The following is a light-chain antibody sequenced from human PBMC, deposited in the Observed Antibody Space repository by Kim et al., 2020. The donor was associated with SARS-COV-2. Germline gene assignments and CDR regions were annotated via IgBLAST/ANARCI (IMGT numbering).Light chain of an antibody. CDR2: AAS. V-gene: IGKV1-39*01. CDR1: QSISSY. CDR3: QQSYSSPET. Sequence: ASVGDRVTITCRASQSISSYLNWYQQKPGKDPKLLIYAASSLQSGVPSRFSGSGSGTDFTLTISSLQPEDFATYYCQQSYSSPETFGQGTKVDIK. J-gene: IGKJ1*01.